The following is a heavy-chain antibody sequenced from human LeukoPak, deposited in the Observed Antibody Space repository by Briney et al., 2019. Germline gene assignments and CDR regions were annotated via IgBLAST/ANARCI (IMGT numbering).Heavy chain of an antibody. Sequence: SETLSLTCAVYGGSFSGYYWSWIRQPPGKGLEWIGKINHSGSTNYNPSLKSRVTISVDTSKNQFSLKLSSVTAADTAVYYCAGSSGWYAFFRFDPWGQGTLVTVSS. CDR2: INHSGST. V-gene: IGHV4-34*01. D-gene: IGHD6-19*01. CDR3: AGSSGWYAFFRFDP. CDR1: GGSFSGYY. J-gene: IGHJ5*02.